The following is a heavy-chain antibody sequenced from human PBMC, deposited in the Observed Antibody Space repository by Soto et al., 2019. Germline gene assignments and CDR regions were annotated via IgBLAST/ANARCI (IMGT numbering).Heavy chain of an antibody. CDR1: GFTFSSYA. J-gene: IGHJ4*02. Sequence: QVQLVESGGGVVQPGRSLRLSCAASGFTFSSYAMHWVRRAPGKGLEWVAVISYDGSNKYYADSVKGRFTISRDNSKNTLYLQMNSLRAEDTAVYYCAREKIAVAGGFDYWGQGTLVTVSS. CDR2: ISYDGSNK. D-gene: IGHD6-19*01. CDR3: AREKIAVAGGFDY. V-gene: IGHV3-30-3*01.